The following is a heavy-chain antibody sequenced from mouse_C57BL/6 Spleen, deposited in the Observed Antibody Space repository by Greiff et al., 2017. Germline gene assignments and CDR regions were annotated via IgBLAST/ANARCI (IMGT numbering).Heavy chain of an antibody. CDR2: ISYDGSN. D-gene: IGHD2-3*01. V-gene: IGHV3-6*01. CDR1: GYSITSGYY. J-gene: IGHJ2*01. Sequence: ESGPGLVKPSQSLSLTCSVTGYSITSGYYWNWIRQFPGNKLEWMGYISYDGSNNYNPSLKTRISITRDTSKNQFFLKLNSVTTEDTATYYCAKDGYYLFDYWGQGTTLTVSS. CDR3: AKDGYYLFDY.